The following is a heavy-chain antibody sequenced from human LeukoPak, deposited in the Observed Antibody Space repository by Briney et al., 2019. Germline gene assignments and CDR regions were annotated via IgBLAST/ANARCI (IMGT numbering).Heavy chain of an antibody. CDR1: GFTFSSYW. CDR3: VKDSYYYDNSGYYYVKDH. V-gene: IGHV3-74*01. D-gene: IGHD3-22*01. CDR2: INSDGTII. J-gene: IGHJ4*02. Sequence: GGSLRLSCAASGFTFSSYWMHWVRQAPGKGLVWVSRINSDGTIITYADSVKGRFTISRDNAKNTLCLQMNSLRADDTAIYYCVKDSYYYDNSGYYYVKDHWGQGTLVTVSS.